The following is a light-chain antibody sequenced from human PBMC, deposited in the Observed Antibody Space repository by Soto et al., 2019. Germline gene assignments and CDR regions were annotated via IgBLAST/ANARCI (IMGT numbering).Light chain of an antibody. Sequence: DIQMTQSPFTLPASVGERVTITCRASQGISSYLALYQQKPGKAPKLLIYAASTLQSGVPSRFSGSGSGTYFPLTITSLKPEDFATYCCQQLNSYHITFGQQTRL. J-gene: IGKJ5*01. CDR2: AAS. CDR3: QQLNSYHIT. V-gene: IGKV1-9*01. CDR1: QGISSY.